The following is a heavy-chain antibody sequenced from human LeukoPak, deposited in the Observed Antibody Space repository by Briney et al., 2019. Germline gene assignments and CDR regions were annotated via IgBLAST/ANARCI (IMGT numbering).Heavy chain of an antibody. J-gene: IGHJ6*02. CDR3: ARAGRVVTNVYYYGMDV. CDR2: ISSSSSYI. Sequence: PGGSLSFSGAASGFTFSTNSWNWVAQAPGKGWNGFSSISSSSSYIYYADSVKGRFTISRDNAKNSLYLQMNSLRAEDTAVYYCARAGRVVTNVYYYGMDVWGQGTTVTVSS. V-gene: IGHV3-21*01. D-gene: IGHD2-21*02. CDR1: GFTFSTNS.